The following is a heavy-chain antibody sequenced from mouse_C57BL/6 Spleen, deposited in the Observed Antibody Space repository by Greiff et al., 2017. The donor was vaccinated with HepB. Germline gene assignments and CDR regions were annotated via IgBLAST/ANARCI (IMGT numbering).Heavy chain of an antibody. Sequence: VQLQESGAELARPGASVKLSCKASGYTFTSYGISWVKQRTGQGLEWIGEIYPRSGNTYYNEKFKGKATLTADKSSSTAYMELRSLTSEDSAVYFCAKYYGSSYYFGYWGQGTTLTVSS. CDR1: GYTFTSYG. CDR2: IYPRSGNT. J-gene: IGHJ2*01. V-gene: IGHV1-81*01. D-gene: IGHD1-1*01. CDR3: AKYYGSSYYFGY.